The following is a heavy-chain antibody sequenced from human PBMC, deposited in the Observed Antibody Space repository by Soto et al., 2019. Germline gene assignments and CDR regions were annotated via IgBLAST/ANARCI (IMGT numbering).Heavy chain of an antibody. V-gene: IGHV3-23*01. CDR1: GFTFSSYA. Sequence: PGGSLRLSCAASGFTFSSYAMSWVRQAPGKGLEWVSAISGSGGSTYYADSVKGRFTISRDNSKNTLYLQMNSLRAEDTAVYYCAKVRTLPRVFLVVVAATCSTVFRGPGLLVTLFS. CDR2: ISGSGGST. D-gene: IGHD2-15*01. CDR3: AKVRTLPRVFLVVVAATCSTVF. J-gene: IGHJ4*02.